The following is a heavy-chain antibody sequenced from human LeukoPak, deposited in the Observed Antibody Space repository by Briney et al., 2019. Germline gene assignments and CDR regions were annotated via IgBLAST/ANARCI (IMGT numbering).Heavy chain of an antibody. Sequence: GGSLILSCAASGFTFSSYAMHWVRQAPGKGLEWVAVISYDGSNKYYADSVKGRFTISRDNSKNTLYLQMNSLRAEDTAVYYCAREYYYDSSGEDYWGQGTLVTVSS. CDR3: AREYYYDSSGEDY. CDR2: ISYDGSNK. V-gene: IGHV3-30-3*01. D-gene: IGHD3-22*01. CDR1: GFTFSSYA. J-gene: IGHJ4*02.